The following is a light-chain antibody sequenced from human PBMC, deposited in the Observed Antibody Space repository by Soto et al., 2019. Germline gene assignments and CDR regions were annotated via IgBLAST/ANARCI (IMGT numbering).Light chain of an antibody. J-gene: IGKJ2*01. CDR3: QQYGSSPYT. V-gene: IGKV3-20*01. Sequence: EIVLTQSPGTLSLSPGERAALSCRASQSFSSNYLAWFQQKPGQAPRLLIYGASSRATGIPDRFSGSGSGTDFTLTISRLEPEDFAVYYGQQYGSSPYTFGQGTKLEIK. CDR2: GAS. CDR1: QSFSSNY.